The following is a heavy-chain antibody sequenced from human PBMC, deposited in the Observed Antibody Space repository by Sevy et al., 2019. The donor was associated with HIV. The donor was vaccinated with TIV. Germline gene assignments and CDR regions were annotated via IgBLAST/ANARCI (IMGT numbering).Heavy chain of an antibody. J-gene: IGHJ4*02. CDR3: VKDRYGRGVVVSAFDY. D-gene: IGHD2-21*01. CDR2: ISCNSGTI. Sequence: GGSLRLSCAASGFTFDDYAMHWVRQTPGKGLEWVSGISCNSGTIAYADSVKGRFTISRDNAKNSLYLQMNSLGAEDTALYYCVKDRYGRGVVVSAFDYWGQGTLVTVSS. V-gene: IGHV3-9*01. CDR1: GFTFDDYA.